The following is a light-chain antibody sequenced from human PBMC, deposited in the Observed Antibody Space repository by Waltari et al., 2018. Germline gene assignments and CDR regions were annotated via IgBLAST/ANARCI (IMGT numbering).Light chain of an antibody. J-gene: IGLJ1*01. V-gene: IGLV3-21*04. Sequence: SYVLTQPPSVSVAPGKTASITCGGNNIESKSVHWYQQKPGQAPLLVISYDTDRPPGIPERFSGSNSGNTATLTISRVEAGDEADYYCQVWDANTDPGVFGTGTEVTVL. CDR1: NIESKS. CDR3: QVWDANTDPGV. CDR2: YDT.